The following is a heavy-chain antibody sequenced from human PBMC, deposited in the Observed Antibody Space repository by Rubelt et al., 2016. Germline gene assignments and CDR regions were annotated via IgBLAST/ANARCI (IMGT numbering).Heavy chain of an antibody. Sequence: VQPGGSLRLSCAASGFTFSSYWMSWVRQAPGKGLEWVANIKQDGSEKYYVDSVKGRFTISRDNAKNSLYLQMNSLRAEDTAVYYCARGPHIVVVTAIPIDYWGQGTLVTVSS. CDR2: IKQDGSEK. J-gene: IGHJ4*02. CDR1: GFTFSSYW. CDR3: ARGPHIVVVTAIPIDY. D-gene: IGHD2-21*02. V-gene: IGHV3-7*01.